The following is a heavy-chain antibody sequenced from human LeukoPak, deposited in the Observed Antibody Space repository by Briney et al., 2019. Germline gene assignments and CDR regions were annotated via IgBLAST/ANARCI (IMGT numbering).Heavy chain of an antibody. J-gene: IGHJ6*02. V-gene: IGHV1-24*01. D-gene: IGHD3-22*01. CDR2: FDPEDGET. CDR1: GGTFSSYA. Sequence: ASVKVSCKASGGTFSSYAISWVRQAPGKGLEWMGGFDPEDGETIYAQKFQGRVTMTEDTSTDTAYMELSSLRSEDTAVYYCATLGGLSGSYYYYGMDVWGQGTTVTVSS. CDR3: ATLGGLSGSYYYYGMDV.